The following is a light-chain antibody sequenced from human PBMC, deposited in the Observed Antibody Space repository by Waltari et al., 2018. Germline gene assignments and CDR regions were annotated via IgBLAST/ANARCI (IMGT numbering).Light chain of an antibody. J-gene: IGLJ1*01. CDR1: DSDVGAYDF. CDR3: SSYTTSSAPGV. Sequence: QSALTQPASVSGSPGQSITIPCPGTDSDVGAYDFVSWYQQHPGNAPHLIIYEVSNRPSGISNRFSASESGNTASLTISGLQAEDEADYYCSSYTTSSAPGVFGTGTRVTVL. V-gene: IGLV2-14*01. CDR2: EVS.